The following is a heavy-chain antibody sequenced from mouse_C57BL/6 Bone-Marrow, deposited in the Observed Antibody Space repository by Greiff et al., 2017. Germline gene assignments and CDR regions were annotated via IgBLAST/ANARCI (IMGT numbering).Heavy chain of an antibody. D-gene: IGHD2-3*01. CDR2: IYPGSGNT. CDR1: GYTFTDYY. J-gene: IGHJ2*01. CDR3: ARSRRLLYYFDY. Sequence: QVQLQQSGAELVRPGASVKLSCKASGYTFTDYYINWVKQRPGQGLEWIARIYPGSGNTYYNEKFKGKATLTAEKSSSTAYMQLSSLTSEDSAVYFCARSRRLLYYFDYWGQGTTLTVSS. V-gene: IGHV1-76*01.